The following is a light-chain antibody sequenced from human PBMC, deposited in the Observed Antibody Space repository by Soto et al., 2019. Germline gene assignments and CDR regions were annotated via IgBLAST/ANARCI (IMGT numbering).Light chain of an antibody. Sequence: DIQMTQSPSSLSASVGDRVIITCRASQTISTHLNWYQQKPGKAPNLLVYAASSLQSGVPSRFTGSVSGTDFTLTISSLQPEDFATYFCHQSYTTPITCVQGTRL. V-gene: IGKV1-39*01. CDR1: QTISTH. J-gene: IGKJ5*01. CDR3: HQSYTTPIT. CDR2: AAS.